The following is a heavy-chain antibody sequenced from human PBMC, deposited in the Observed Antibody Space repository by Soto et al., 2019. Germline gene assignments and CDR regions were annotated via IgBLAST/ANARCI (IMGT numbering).Heavy chain of an antibody. J-gene: IGHJ4*02. CDR2: IHGGNDKT. V-gene: IGHV1-3*01. D-gene: IGHD3-9*01. Sequence: ASVKVSCKASGYNFTKFAIYWVRQAPGQRLEWLGWIHGGNDKTGYSQKFKGRVVITKNTSASTAFMELSSLRSEDTAVYYCARVGYFDSAGFPRPYDYWGQGRLVTVSS. CDR1: GYNFTKFA. CDR3: ARVGYFDSAGFPRPYDY.